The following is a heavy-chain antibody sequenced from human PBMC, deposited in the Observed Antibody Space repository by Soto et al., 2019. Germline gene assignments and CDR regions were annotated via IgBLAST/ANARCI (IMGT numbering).Heavy chain of an antibody. V-gene: IGHV1-46*01. CDR2: INPRGGST. CDR3: ARRDRDFWIIDY. D-gene: IGHD3-3*01. J-gene: IGHJ4*02. Sequence: QVQLVQSGAEVKKPGASVKVSCKASGYTFTSYYMHWVRQAPGQGLEWMGIINPRGGSTSYAQKLQGRVPMTRDTSTSTVYMELSSLRSEDTAVYYCARRDRDFWIIDYWGQGTLVTVSS. CDR1: GYTFTSYY.